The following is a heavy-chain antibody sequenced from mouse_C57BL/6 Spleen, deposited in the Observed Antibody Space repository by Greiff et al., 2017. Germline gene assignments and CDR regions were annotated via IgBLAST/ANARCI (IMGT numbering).Heavy chain of an antibody. V-gene: IGHV1-82*01. CDR3: ARSVTTGKYYVDY. D-gene: IGHD2-2*01. J-gene: IGHJ2*01. CDR2: IYPGDGDT. Sequence: VKLMESGPELVKPGASVKISCKASGYAFSSSWMNWVKQRPGKGLEWIGRIYPGDGDTNYNGKFKGKATLTADKSSSTAYMQLSSLTSEDSAVYFCARSVTTGKYYVDYWGQGTTLTVSS. CDR1: GYAFSSSW.